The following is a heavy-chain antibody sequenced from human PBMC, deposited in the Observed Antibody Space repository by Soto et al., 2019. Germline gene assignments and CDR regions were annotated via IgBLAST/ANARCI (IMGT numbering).Heavy chain of an antibody. D-gene: IGHD5-18*01. V-gene: IGHV4-59*02. CDR2: VYYSGST. CDR3: ASSPPAMVAPNI. Sequence: SSETLSLTCTVSCGSVSSYSWTWVRQPPGKGLEWIGYVYYSGSTHYNPSLKSRVTISLDTSKNQFSLKLTSVTAADTAMYFCASSPPAMVAPNIWGQGTLVTVSS. J-gene: IGHJ4*02. CDR1: CGSVSSYS.